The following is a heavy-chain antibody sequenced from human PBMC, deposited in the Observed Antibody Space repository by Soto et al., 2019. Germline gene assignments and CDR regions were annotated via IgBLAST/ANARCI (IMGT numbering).Heavy chain of an antibody. Sequence: QVQLVQSGAEVKKPGASVKVSCKVSGYTLTELSTHWVRQAPGKGLEWMGGFDPEDGETIYAQKFQGRVTMTEDTSTDTAYMELSSLRSEDTAVYYCATIRIYDSSGSPVDWFDPWGQGTLVTVSS. CDR1: GYTLTELS. D-gene: IGHD3-22*01. CDR3: ATIRIYDSSGSPVDWFDP. CDR2: FDPEDGET. V-gene: IGHV1-24*01. J-gene: IGHJ5*02.